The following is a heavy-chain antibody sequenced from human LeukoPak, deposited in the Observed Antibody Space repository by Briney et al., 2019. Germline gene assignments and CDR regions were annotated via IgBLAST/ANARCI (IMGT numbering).Heavy chain of an antibody. Sequence: ASVKVSCTASGYTFTSYGISWVRQAPGQGLEWMGWISAYNGNTNYAQKLQGRVTMTTDTSTSTAYMELRSLRSDDTAVYYCARDNFYDSSGYYYPYYFDYWGQGTLVTVSS. D-gene: IGHD3-22*01. J-gene: IGHJ4*02. CDR3: ARDNFYDSSGYYYPYYFDY. CDR1: GYTFTSYG. V-gene: IGHV1-18*01. CDR2: ISAYNGNT.